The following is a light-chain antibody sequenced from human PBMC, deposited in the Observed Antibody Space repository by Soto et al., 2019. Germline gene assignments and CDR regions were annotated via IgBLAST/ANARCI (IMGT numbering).Light chain of an antibody. J-gene: IGKJ2*01. Sequence: DIQMTQSPSTLSASVGDRVTITCRASQSISNCLAWYQQKPGKAPKLLIYKASSLEGGVPSRFSGSGSGTEFTLTISSLQPDDFATYYCQQYNSFPYTFGQGTKLEIK. CDR3: QQYNSFPYT. V-gene: IGKV1-5*03. CDR2: KAS. CDR1: QSISNC.